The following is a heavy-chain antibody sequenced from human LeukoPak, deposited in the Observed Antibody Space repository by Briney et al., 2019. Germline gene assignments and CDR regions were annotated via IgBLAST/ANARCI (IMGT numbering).Heavy chain of an antibody. CDR3: ARVNSMIRGVIDS. V-gene: IGHV4-4*02. CDR2: VHLDGRT. J-gene: IGHJ4*02. CDR1: GGSVTSTNW. Sequence: PSETLSLTCGVSGGSVTSTNWWTWVRQPPGKGLEWIGEVHLDGRTNYNPSLKSRVTMSLDTSKNQFSLKLNSVTAADTAVYFCARVNSMIRGVIDSWGQGTLVTVSS. D-gene: IGHD3-10*01.